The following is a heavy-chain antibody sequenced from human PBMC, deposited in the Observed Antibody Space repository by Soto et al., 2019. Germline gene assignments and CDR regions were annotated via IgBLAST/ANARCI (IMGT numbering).Heavy chain of an antibody. CDR3: ARGPSTDIVVVPAASYYYYYMDA. D-gene: IGHD2-2*01. J-gene: IGHJ6*03. CDR2: MNPNSGNT. Sequence: ASVKVSCKASGYTFTSYDINWVRQATGQGLEWMGWMNPNSGNTGYAQKFQGRVTMTRNTSISTAYMELSSLRSEDTAVYYCARGPSTDIVVVPAASYYYYYMDAWGKGTTVTVSS. V-gene: IGHV1-8*01. CDR1: GYTFTSYD.